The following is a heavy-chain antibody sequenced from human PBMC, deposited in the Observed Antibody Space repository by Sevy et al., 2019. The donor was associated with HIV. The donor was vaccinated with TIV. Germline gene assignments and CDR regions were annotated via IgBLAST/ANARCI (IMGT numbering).Heavy chain of an antibody. V-gene: IGHV4-31*03. CDR3: ARGYCSGGSCQDV. CDR2: IYYSGST. J-gene: IGHJ6*04. D-gene: IGHD2-15*01. Sequence: SETLSLTCTVSGGSISSGGYYWIWIRQHPGKGLEWIGYIYYSGSTYYNPSLKSRVTISVDTSKNQFSLKLSSVTAADTAVYYCARGYCSGGSCQDVWGKGTTVTVSS. CDR1: GGSISSGGYY.